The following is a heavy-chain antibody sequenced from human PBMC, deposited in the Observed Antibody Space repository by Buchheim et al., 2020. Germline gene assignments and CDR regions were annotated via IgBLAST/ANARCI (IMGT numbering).Heavy chain of an antibody. CDR2: MNPNSGNT. V-gene: IGHV1-8*01. D-gene: IGHD2-15*01. Sequence: QVQLVQSGAEVKKPGASVKVSCKASGYTFTSYDINWVRQATGQGLEWMGWMNPNSGNTGYAQKFQGRVTMTRNTYISTAYMELSSLRSEDTAVYYCARVPKYCSGGSCYSSYYYGMDVWGQGTT. CDR1: GYTFTSYD. J-gene: IGHJ6*02. CDR3: ARVPKYCSGGSCYSSYYYGMDV.